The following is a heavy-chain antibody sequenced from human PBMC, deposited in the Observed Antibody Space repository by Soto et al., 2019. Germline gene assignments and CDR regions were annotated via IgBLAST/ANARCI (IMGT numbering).Heavy chain of an antibody. J-gene: IGHJ4*02. Sequence: SETLSLTCAVYGGSFSGYYWSWIRQPPGKGLEWIGDIYHSGRTNYNPSLESRVTISLDTSRNQFSLKLSSVTAADTAVFYCAREFSNSPEAFDYWGQGALVTVSS. CDR2: IYHSGRT. D-gene: IGHD1-1*01. CDR3: AREFSNSPEAFDY. V-gene: IGHV4-34*01. CDR1: GGSFSGYY.